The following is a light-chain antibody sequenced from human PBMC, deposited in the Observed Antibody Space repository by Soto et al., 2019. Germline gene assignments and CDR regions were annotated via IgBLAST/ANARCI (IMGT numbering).Light chain of an antibody. V-gene: IGKV3D-15*01. CDR1: QSINSV. CDR3: QQYNNWPVT. Sequence: EIVLTQSPGTLSLSPGERAALSCRASQSINSVVAWYQQKVGQTPRLLIHGASTRATGIAARFSGSGSGTELTLTISGLQSEDFATYYCQQYNNWPVTFGGGTKVDIK. CDR2: GAS. J-gene: IGKJ4*01.